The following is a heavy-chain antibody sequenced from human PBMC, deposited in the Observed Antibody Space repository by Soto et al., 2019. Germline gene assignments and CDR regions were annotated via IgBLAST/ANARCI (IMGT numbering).Heavy chain of an antibody. D-gene: IGHD3-9*01. CDR1: GGSISSGDYY. Sequence: TLSLTCTVSGGSISSGDYYWSWIRQPPGKGLEWIGYIYYSGSTYYNPSLKSRVTISVDTSKNQFSLKLSSVTAADTAVYYRARAYYDILTGYPNWFDPWGQGNMVTVSS. J-gene: IGHJ5*02. CDR3: ARAYYDILTGYPNWFDP. CDR2: IYYSGST. V-gene: IGHV4-30-4*01.